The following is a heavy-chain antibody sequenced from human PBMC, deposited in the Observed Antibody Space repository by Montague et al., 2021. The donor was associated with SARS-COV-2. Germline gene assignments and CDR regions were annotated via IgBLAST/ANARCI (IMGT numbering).Heavy chain of an antibody. CDR2: IDYSGXX. D-gene: IGHD3-9*01. CDR1: GGSINSNSYY. CDR3: VRGGYSDWLLPFEY. Sequence: SETLSLTCTVSGGSINSNSYYWGWIRQPPGQGLEWIGSIDYSGXXXYXXXXKXRVAMSVDTPKSHFSLNLSSVTAADTAVFYCVRGGYSDWLLPFEYWGQGTLVTVSS. J-gene: IGHJ4*02. V-gene: IGHV4-39*02.